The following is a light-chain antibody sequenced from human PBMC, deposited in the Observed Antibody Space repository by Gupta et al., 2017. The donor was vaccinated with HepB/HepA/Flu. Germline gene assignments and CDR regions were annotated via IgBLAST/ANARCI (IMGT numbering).Light chain of an antibody. J-gene: IGLJ2*01. CDR2: SND. CDR1: SPNFGSQT. CDR3: AAWDGLLNGVI. V-gene: IGLV1-44*01. Sequence: SLFPHPPSVSAPPGQWVSLSCSGSSPNFGSQTLDWYQQLPGTAPKLLIFSNDQRPSGVPDRFSGSKSGTSASLAISGLQSEDEAEYFCAAWDGLLNGVIFGGGTQLTVL.